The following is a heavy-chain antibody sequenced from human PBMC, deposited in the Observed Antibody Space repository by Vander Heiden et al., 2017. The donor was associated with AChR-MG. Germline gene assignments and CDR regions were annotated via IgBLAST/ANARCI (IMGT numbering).Heavy chain of an antibody. D-gene: IGHD2-2*01. Sequence: GAGLVQPGGSLRLSCAASGFTFRSYAMTWVRQAPGKGLEWVSAITGSGNRTYYADSVKGRFTISRDNSKNTLYLQMSSLRAEDTAVYYCAKGRCSSSSCYDYYYYAMDVWVQGTTVTVSS. V-gene: IGHV3-23*01. CDR3: AKGRCSSSSCYDYYYYAMDV. J-gene: IGHJ6*02. CDR1: GFTFRSYA. CDR2: ITGSGNRT.